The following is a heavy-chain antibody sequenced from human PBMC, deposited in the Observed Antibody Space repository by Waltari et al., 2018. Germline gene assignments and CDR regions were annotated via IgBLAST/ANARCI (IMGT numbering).Heavy chain of an antibody. J-gene: IGHJ4*02. V-gene: IGHV4-4*07. CDR1: GGSISSYY. CDR2: IYTSGST. D-gene: IGHD3-10*01. CDR3: ASTRLITMVRGGLDY. Sequence: QVQLQESGPGLVKPSETLSLTCTVSGGSISSYYWSWIRQPAGKGLEWIGRIYTSGSTNYNPSLKSRVTTSVDTSKNQFSLKLSSVTAADTAVYYCASTRLITMVRGGLDYWGQGTLVTVSS.